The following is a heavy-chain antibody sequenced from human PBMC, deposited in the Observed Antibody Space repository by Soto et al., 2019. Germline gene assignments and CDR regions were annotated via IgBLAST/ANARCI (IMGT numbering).Heavy chain of an antibody. CDR3: AREQWFGDQDYYYGMDV. D-gene: IGHD3-10*01. CDR1: GFTFSSYE. J-gene: IGHJ6*02. CDR2: ISSSGSTI. Sequence: EVQLVESGGGLVQPGGSLRLSCAASGFTFSSYEMNWVRQAPGKGLEWVSYISSSGSTIYYADSVKGRFTISRDNAKNSLYLQMNSLRAEDTAVYYCAREQWFGDQDYYYGMDVWGQGTTVTVSS. V-gene: IGHV3-48*03.